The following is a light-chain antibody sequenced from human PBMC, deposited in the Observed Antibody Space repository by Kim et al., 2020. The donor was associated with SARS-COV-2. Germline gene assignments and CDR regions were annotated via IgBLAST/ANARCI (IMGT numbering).Light chain of an antibody. V-gene: IGKV1-5*03. Sequence: ASVGDRVTIACRASQSISSWLAWYQQKPGKAPTLLIYKASSLESGVPSRFSGSGSGTEFTLTISSLQPDDFATYYCQQYNSYSPYTFGQGTKLEI. CDR1: QSISSW. J-gene: IGKJ2*01. CDR2: KAS. CDR3: QQYNSYSPYT.